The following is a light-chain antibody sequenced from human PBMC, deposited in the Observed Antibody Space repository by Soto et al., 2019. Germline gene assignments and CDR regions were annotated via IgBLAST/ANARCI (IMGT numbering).Light chain of an antibody. V-gene: IGLV2-14*03. CDR3: SSYATSSTVV. CDR1: SSDIGSYNY. CDR2: DVS. Sequence: QSVLTQPASVSGSPGQSITISCTGTSSDIGSYNYDSWYQQHPGRAPKLMIYDVSNRPSGVSTRFSGSKSDNTASLTISGLQAEDEADYYCSSYATSSTVVFGGGTKLTVL. J-gene: IGLJ2*01.